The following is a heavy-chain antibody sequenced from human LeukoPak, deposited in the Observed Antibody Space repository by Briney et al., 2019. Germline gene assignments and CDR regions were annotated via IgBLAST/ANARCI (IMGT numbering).Heavy chain of an antibody. CDR1: GGSISSGGYS. V-gene: IGHV4-30-2*01. CDR2: IYHSGST. Sequence: SETPSLTCAVSGGSISSGGYSWSWIRQPPGKGLEWIGYIYHSGSTYYNPSLKSRVTISVDRSKNQFSLKLSSVTAADTAVYYCARRGYSYGYDYWGQGTLVTVSS. CDR3: ARRGYSYGYDY. D-gene: IGHD5-18*01. J-gene: IGHJ4*02.